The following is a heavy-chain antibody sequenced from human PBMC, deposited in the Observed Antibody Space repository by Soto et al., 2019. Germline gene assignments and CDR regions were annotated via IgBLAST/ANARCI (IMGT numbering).Heavy chain of an antibody. CDR2: ISAYNGNT. CDR3: VVAAQPYSFDY. V-gene: IGHV1-18*01. D-gene: IGHD2-15*01. CDR1: GYTFTSYG. J-gene: IGHJ4*02. Sequence: QVQLVQSGAEVKKPGASVKVSCKASGYTFTSYGISWVRQAPGQGLEWMGWISAYNGNTNYAQKLQGRXTXTSXTATSTAYMELRSLRSDDTAVYYCVVAAQPYSFDYWGQGTLVTVSS.